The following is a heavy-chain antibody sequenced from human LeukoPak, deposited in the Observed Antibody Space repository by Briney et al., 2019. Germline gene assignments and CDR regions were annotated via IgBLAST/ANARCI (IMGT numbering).Heavy chain of an antibody. CDR1: GDSINSGGYY. D-gene: IGHD2-2*01. CDR2: IYTSGTT. V-gene: IGHV4-61*02. Sequence: PSQTLSLTCTVSGDSINSGGYYWPWIRQPSGKGLEWIGRIYTSGTTNYNPSLKSRVTMSVDTSKNQFSLKLSSVTAADTAVYYCATHYCSSTSCYPGEDYWGQGALVTVSS. J-gene: IGHJ4*02. CDR3: ATHYCSSTSCYPGEDY.